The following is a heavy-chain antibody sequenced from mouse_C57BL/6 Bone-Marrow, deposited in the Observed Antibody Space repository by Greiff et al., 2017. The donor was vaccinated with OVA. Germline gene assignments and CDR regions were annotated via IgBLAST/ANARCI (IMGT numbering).Heavy chain of an antibody. CDR2: ISNGGGST. CDR3: ARQTAY. V-gene: IGHV5-12*01. CDR1: GFTFSDYY. J-gene: IGHJ3*01. Sequence: EVQLVESGGGLVQPGGSLKLSCAASGFTFSDYYMYWVRQTPEKRLEWVAYISNGGGSTYYPDTVKGRFTISRDNAKNTLYLQMSRLKSEDTAMYYCARQTAYWGQGTLVTVS.